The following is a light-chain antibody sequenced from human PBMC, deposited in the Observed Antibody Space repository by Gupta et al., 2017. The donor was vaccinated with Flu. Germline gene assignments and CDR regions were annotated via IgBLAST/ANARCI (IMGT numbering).Light chain of an antibody. CDR1: SSNIGAGYD. CDR3: QSYDSSLSVWV. V-gene: IGLV1-40*01. Sequence: QSVLTQPPSVSGAPGQRVTISCIGSSSNIGAGYDVHWYQQLPGIGPKLLIYGNTNRPSGVPDRFSGSKSDTSASLAITGLQAEDETNYYCQSYDSSLSVWVFGGGTKLTVL. J-gene: IGLJ3*02. CDR2: GNT.